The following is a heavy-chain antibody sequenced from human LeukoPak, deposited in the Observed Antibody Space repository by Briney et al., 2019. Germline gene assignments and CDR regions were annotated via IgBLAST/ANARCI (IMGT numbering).Heavy chain of an antibody. J-gene: IGHJ5*02. CDR2: MNPNSGNT. Sequence: ASVKASCKASGYTFTSYDINWVRQATGQGLEWMGWMNPNSGNTGYAQKFQGRVTMTRNTSISTAYMELSSLRSEDTAVYYCARESKYYDFWSGYRGRGFDPWGQGTLVTVSS. V-gene: IGHV1-8*01. CDR3: ARESKYYDFWSGYRGRGFDP. D-gene: IGHD3-3*01. CDR1: GYTFTSYD.